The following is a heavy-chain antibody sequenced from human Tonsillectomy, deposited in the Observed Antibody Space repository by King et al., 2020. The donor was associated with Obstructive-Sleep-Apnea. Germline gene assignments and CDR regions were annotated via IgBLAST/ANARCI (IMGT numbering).Heavy chain of an antibody. Sequence: VQLVESGGGLVKPGGSLRLSCAASGFTFRDYYMSWIRQAPGKGLEWVSYISSSGSTIYYADSVKGRFTISRDNAKNSLYLQMNSLRAEDTAVYYCARDSLAVALSKYYFDYWGQGTLVTVSS. J-gene: IGHJ4*02. CDR1: GFTFRDYY. D-gene: IGHD6-19*01. CDR3: ARDSLAVALSKYYFDY. V-gene: IGHV3-11*01. CDR2: ISSSGSTI.